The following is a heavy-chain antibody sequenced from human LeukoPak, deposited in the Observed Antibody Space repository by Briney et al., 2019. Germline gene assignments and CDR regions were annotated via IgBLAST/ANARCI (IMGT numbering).Heavy chain of an antibody. CDR2: INPNSGGT. D-gene: IGHD6-19*01. CDR1: GYTFTSYY. V-gene: IGHV1-2*02. J-gene: IGHJ4*02. Sequence: ASVKVSCKASGYTFTSYYMHWVRQAPGQGLEWMGWINPNSGGTNYAQKFQGRVTMTRDTSISTAYMELSRLRSDDTAVYYCARAYSSGWYALHLSGYWGQGTLVTVSS. CDR3: ARAYSSGWYALHLSGY.